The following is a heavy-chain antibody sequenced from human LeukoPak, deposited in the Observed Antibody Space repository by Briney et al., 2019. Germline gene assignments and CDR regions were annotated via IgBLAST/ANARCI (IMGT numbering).Heavy chain of an antibody. D-gene: IGHD3-10*01. J-gene: IGHJ5*02. V-gene: IGHV4-30-4*01. Sequence: SQTLSLTCTVSGGSISSGDYYWGWIRQPPGTGLEWIGYIYYSGSTYYNPSLKSRFTISVDTSKNQFSLKLSSVTAADTAVYYCARVLYYGSGSYSNWFDPWGQGTLVTVSS. CDR2: IYYSGST. CDR3: ARVLYYGSGSYSNWFDP. CDR1: GGSISSGDYY.